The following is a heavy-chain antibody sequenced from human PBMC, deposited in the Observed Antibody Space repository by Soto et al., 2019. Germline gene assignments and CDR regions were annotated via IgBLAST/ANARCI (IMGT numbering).Heavy chain of an antibody. CDR3: ARGNYGASGIDY. V-gene: IGHV3-33*01. CDR2: IWYDGNNK. Sequence: LSCEGSGFTFSNYGIHWVRQAPGMGLDWVAVIWYDGNNKYYSESVKGRFTISRDNSKNTVFLEMSSLRAEDTAVYYCARGNYGASGIDYWGPGALVTVSS. J-gene: IGHJ4*02. D-gene: IGHD1-7*01. CDR1: GFTFSNYG.